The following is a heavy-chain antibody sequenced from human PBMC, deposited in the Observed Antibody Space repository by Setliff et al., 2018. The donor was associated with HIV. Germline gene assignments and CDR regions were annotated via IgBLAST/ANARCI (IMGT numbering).Heavy chain of an antibody. V-gene: IGHV4-61*05. Sequence: SETLSLTCTVSGGSISSSSYYRGWIRQPPGKGLEWIGYIYYNGSTNYNPSLKSRVTISVDTSKKQFSLRLSSVTAADTAVYYCARAQRITIFGVVYWYFDLWGRGTLVTVSS. CDR2: IYYNGST. CDR3: ARAQRITIFGVVYWYFDL. D-gene: IGHD3-3*01. J-gene: IGHJ2*01. CDR1: GGSISSSSYY.